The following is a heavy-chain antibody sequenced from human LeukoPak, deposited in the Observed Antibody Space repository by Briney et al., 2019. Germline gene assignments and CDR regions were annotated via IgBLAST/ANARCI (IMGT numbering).Heavy chain of an antibody. CDR3: AKTTTGYSSGRFPGWPVDY. CDR2: IFGSGGST. CDR1: GFMFSSYA. V-gene: IGHV3-23*01. D-gene: IGHD6-19*01. Sequence: GGSLRLSCAASGFMFSSYAMYWLRQAPGKGLEWVSGIFGSGGSTHYADSAKCRFTISRDNSKNTVYLQMNSLRAEDTAVYYCAKTTTGYSSGRFPGWPVDYWGQGTLVTVSS. J-gene: IGHJ4*02.